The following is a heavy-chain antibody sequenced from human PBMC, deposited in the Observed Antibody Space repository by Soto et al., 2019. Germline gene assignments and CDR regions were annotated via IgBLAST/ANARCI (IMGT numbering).Heavy chain of an antibody. CDR1: GGSISSSSYY. CDR2: IYYSGST. V-gene: IGHV4-39*01. D-gene: IGHD6-19*01. J-gene: IGHJ6*02. CDR3: ARHDRIAVAGLAV. Sequence: SETLSLTCTVSGGSISSSSYYWGWIRQPPGKGLEWIGSIYYSGSTYYNPSLKSRVTISVDTSKNQFSLKLSSVTAADTAVYYCARHDRIAVAGLAVWGQGTTVTVSS.